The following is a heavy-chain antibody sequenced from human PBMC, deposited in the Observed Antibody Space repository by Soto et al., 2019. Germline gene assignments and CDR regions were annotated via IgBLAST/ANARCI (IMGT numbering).Heavy chain of an antibody. CDR1: GYTFTSYG. V-gene: IGHV1-18*01. CDR3: ARDRGYKGNEQVDY. J-gene: IGHJ4*02. Sequence: GASVKVSCKASGYTFTSYGISWVRQAPGQGLEWMGWISAYNGNTNYAQKLQGRVTMTTDTSTSTAYMGLRSLRSDDTAVFYCARDRGYKGNEQVDYWGQGTLVTVSS. CDR2: ISAYNGNT. D-gene: IGHD5-12*01.